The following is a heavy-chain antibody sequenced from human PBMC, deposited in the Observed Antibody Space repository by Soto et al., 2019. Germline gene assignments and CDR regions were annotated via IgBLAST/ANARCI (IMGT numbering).Heavy chain of an antibody. Sequence: SETLSLTCSVSGGSISYNSYYWGWIRQPPGKGLEWVGGIFYTGTTYYSPSLKDRVTISVDTSKNSFSLNLTSVTAADAAVYFCARLVVVAPVANAWGQGTLVTVSS. CDR3: ARLVVVAPVANA. D-gene: IGHD2-2*01. CDR2: IFYTGTT. CDR1: GGSISYNSYY. J-gene: IGHJ5*02. V-gene: IGHV4-39*02.